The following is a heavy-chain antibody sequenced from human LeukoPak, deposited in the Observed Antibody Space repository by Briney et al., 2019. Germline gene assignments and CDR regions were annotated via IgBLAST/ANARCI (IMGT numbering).Heavy chain of an antibody. V-gene: IGHV3-48*02. Sequence: GGSLRLSCAASGFIFSSYNMWWVRQAPGKGLEWASYISSSRNTIYYADSVKGRFTISRDNAKNSLYLQMNSLRDEDTAVYYCARTSISSGRYSGFDYWGQGTLVTVSS. J-gene: IGHJ4*02. CDR1: GFIFSSYN. CDR3: ARTSISSGRYSGFDY. CDR2: ISSSRNTI. D-gene: IGHD1-26*01.